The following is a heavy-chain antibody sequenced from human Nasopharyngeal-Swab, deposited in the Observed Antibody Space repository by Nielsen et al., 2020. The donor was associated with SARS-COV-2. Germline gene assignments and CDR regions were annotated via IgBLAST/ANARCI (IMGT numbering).Heavy chain of an antibody. V-gene: IGHV4-34*01. CDR3: AREVGFWSGYFLGGMDV. J-gene: IGHJ6*02. CDR1: GGSFSVYY. Sequence: SETLSLTCAVYGGSFSVYYWSWIRQPPGKGLEWIGEINHSGSTNYNPSLKSRVTISVDTSKNQFSLKLSSVTAADTAVYYCAREVGFWSGYFLGGMDVWGQGTTVTVSS. D-gene: IGHD3-3*01. CDR2: INHSGST.